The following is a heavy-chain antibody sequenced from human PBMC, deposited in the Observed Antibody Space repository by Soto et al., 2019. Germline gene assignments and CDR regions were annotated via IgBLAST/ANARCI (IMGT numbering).Heavy chain of an antibody. D-gene: IGHD1-7*01. CDR1: GFSLSTSGVG. J-gene: IGHJ4*02. CDR2: IYWDDDK. V-gene: IGHV2-5*02. Sequence: QITLKESGPTLVKPTQTLTLTCTFSGFSLSTSGVGVGWIRQPPGKALEWLALIYWDDDKRYSPSLKSRLTIXKXTXXNQVVLTMTNMDPVDTATYYCAHRRSITGTTCFDYWGQGTLVTVSS. CDR3: AHRRSITGTTCFDY.